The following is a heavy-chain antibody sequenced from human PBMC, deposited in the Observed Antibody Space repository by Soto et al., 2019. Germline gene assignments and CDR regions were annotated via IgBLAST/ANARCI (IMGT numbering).Heavy chain of an antibody. Sequence: QVQLQQWGAGLLKSSETLSLTCAVYGGSFSGYSWSWIGQSPGKGLECVGELNHRGSTNYNPSLKSRVTISVDTSKNQFSLKPSSVTAADTAVYYCARGRRSFTIFGVVPYYFDYWGQGTLVTVSS. D-gene: IGHD3-3*01. CDR1: GGSFSGYS. V-gene: IGHV4-34*01. J-gene: IGHJ4*02. CDR3: ARGRRSFTIFGVVPYYFDY. CDR2: LNHRGST.